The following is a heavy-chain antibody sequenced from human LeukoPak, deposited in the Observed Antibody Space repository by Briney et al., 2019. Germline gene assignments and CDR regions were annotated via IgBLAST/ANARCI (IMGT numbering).Heavy chain of an antibody. J-gene: IGHJ4*02. Sequence: ASVTVSCKASGYTFTGYYMHWVRQAPGQGLEWMGWINPNSGGTNYAQKFQGRVTMTRDTSISTAYMGLSRLRSDDTAVYYCARHPPYYDSSGYYDDYWGQGTLVTVSS. CDR3: ARHPPYYDSSGYYDDY. CDR1: GYTFTGYY. CDR2: INPNSGGT. D-gene: IGHD3-22*01. V-gene: IGHV1-2*02.